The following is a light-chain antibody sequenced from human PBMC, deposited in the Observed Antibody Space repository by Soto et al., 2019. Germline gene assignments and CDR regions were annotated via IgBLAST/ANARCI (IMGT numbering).Light chain of an antibody. CDR1: SSDIGRYNY. J-gene: IGLJ3*02. V-gene: IGLV2-14*01. Sequence: QSVLTQPPSVSGAPGQRVTISCTGTSSDIGRYNYVSWYQQHPGKAPKLMIYGVSNRPSGISNRFSASKSGNTASLTISGLQPEDEADYYCTSYTSVTTWVFGGGTQLTVL. CDR3: TSYTSVTTWV. CDR2: GVS.